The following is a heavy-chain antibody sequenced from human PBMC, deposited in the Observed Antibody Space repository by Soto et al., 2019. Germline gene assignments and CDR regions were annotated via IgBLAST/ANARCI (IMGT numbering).Heavy chain of an antibody. Sequence: EVQLLESGGGLVQPGGSLRLSCAASGFTFSDYAMSWVRQAPGKGLEWVSAISASGGTTYYADSVRGRFTISRDNSKNTLYLQMNSLSAEDTVVYYCAKDRKSGSGWYWDYWGQGTLVTVSS. CDR2: ISASGGTT. CDR1: GFTFSDYA. D-gene: IGHD6-19*01. CDR3: AKDRKSGSGWYWDY. V-gene: IGHV3-23*01. J-gene: IGHJ4*02.